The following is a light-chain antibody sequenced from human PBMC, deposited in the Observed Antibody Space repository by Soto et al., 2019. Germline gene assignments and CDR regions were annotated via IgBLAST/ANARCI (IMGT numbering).Light chain of an antibody. V-gene: IGKV3-15*01. J-gene: IGKJ4*01. CDR3: QQYDVWPALT. CDR1: QSVSSK. Sequence: EIVMTQSPATLSLSPGERVTLSCRASQSVSSKLAWYQQKPGQAPRLLIYGASIRATDIPARFSGSGSGTEFILTISSLQSEDSAVYYCQQYDVWPALTFGGGTKVDIK. CDR2: GAS.